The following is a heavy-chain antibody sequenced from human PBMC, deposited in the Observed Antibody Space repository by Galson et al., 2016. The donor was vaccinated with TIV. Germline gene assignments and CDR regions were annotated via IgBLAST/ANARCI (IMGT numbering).Heavy chain of an antibody. Sequence: ETLSLTCTVSDGSITSFYWSWIRQPPGKGLEWIGYIYYNGPTNYNPSLKSRVIISVDTSKNQFSLNLTSVTAADTAVYYCARERRDYYYGMDVWGQGTTVIVSS. J-gene: IGHJ6*02. CDR1: DGSITSFY. V-gene: IGHV4-59*01. CDR3: ARERRDYYYGMDV. CDR2: IYYNGPT.